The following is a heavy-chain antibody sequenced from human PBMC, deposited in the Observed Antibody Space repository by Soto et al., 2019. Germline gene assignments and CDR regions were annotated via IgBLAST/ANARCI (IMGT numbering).Heavy chain of an antibody. J-gene: IGHJ4*02. D-gene: IGHD1-26*01. CDR3: AREAPGAPWGVVDY. V-gene: IGHV3-21*01. CDR1: GFTFSSYS. CDR2: ISSSSSYI. Sequence: GGSLRLSCAASGFTFSSYSMNWVRQAPGKGLEWVSSISSSSSYIYYADSVKGRFTISRDNAKNSLYLQMNSLRAEDTAVYYCAREAPGAPWGVVDYWGQGTLVTVSS.